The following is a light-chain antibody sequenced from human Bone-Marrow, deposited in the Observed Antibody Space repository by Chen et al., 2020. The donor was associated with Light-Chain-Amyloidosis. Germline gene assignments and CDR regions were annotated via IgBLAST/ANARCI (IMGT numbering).Light chain of an antibody. J-gene: IGLJ1*01. CDR3: SSYTITITLV. V-gene: IGLV2-14*01. Sequence: QSALTKPASVSGSPGQPIPISGTGTSSDDGGDNHVSWYQQHPDKAPKLMIYEVTNRPSWVADRFSGSKSDNTASLTISGLQTEDEADYFCSSYTITITLVVGRGTRVTVL. CDR1: SSDDGGDNH. CDR2: EVT.